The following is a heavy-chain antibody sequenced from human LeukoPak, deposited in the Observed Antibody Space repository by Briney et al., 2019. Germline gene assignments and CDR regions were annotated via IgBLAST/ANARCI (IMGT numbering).Heavy chain of an antibody. V-gene: IGHV5-51*01. CDR3: AIGGDSSTSCYRCFNY. CDR1: GSRFTNYW. J-gene: IGHJ4*02. D-gene: IGHD2-2*02. Sequence: GESLQISCQGSGSRFTNYWIGWGRPMPGKGLEWMGIMYPGDSDTRYSPSFQGQVTISADKSIGTAYLQWSSLKASDTAMYYCAIGGDSSTSCYRCFNYWGQGTLVTVSS. CDR2: MYPGDSDT.